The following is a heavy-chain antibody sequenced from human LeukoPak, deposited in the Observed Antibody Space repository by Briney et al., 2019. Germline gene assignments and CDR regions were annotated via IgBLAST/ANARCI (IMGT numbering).Heavy chain of an antibody. CDR2: IYYSGST. CDR1: GGSISSSSYY. Sequence: SETLSLTCTVSGGSISSSSYYWGWIRQPPGKGLEWIGSIYYSGSTYYNPSLKSRVTISVDTSKNQFSLKLSSVTAADTAVYYCARDWGYCSSTSCYDAPVWGQGTLVTVSS. V-gene: IGHV4-39*07. CDR3: ARDWGYCSSTSCYDAPV. D-gene: IGHD2-2*01. J-gene: IGHJ4*02.